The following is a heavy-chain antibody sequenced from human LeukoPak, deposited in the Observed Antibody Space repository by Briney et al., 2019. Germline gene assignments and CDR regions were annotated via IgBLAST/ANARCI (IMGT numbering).Heavy chain of an antibody. Sequence: GESLKISCKGSGYSFTSHWIGWVRQMPGKGLGLMGFIYPDDSDIRYSPSFQGQVTISADKSISTPYLQWSSLKASDTAMYYCASRACSGDSCCDYWGQGTLVTVSS. CDR3: ASRACSGDSCCDY. V-gene: IGHV5-51*01. CDR1: GYSFTSHW. J-gene: IGHJ4*02. D-gene: IGHD2-15*01. CDR2: IYPDDSDI.